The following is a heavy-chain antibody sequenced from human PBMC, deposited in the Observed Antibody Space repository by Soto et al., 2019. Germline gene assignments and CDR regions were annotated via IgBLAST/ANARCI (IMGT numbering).Heavy chain of an antibody. J-gene: IGHJ4*02. CDR3: ARTGHSGSYDY. CDR1: GYTFTNYG. CDR2: INAGSGDT. Sequence: GASVKVSCKASGYTFTNYGIHWVRQAPGQRLEWMGWINAGSGDTKYSENFQGRVTITRDTSASTVSLDLSSLSSEDTAFYYCARTGHSGSYDYWGQGTLDTGSS. D-gene: IGHD2-8*02. V-gene: IGHV1-3*01.